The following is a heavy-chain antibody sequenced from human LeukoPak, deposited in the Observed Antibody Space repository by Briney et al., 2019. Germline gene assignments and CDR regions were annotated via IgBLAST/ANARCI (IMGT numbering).Heavy chain of an antibody. CDR3: AKDLPAAVD. D-gene: IGHD2-2*01. V-gene: IGHV3-30*18. J-gene: IGHJ4*02. CDR2: ISYDGSNK. CDR1: GFTFSSYG. Sequence: GGSLRLSCAASGFTFSSYGMHWVRQAPGKGLEWVAVISYDGSNKYYADSVKGRFTISRDNAKNSLFLQMNSLRAEDTAVYYCAKDLPAAVDWGQGTLVTVSS.